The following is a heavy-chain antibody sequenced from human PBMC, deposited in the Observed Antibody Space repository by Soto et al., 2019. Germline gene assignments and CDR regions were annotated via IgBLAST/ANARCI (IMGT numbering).Heavy chain of an antibody. J-gene: IGHJ4*02. CDR3: ASERFGLFYFDY. CDR1: GYTFTGYY. Sequence: QVQLVQSGAEVKNPGASVKVSCKASGYTFTGYYIHWVRQAPGQGLEWVGWINPNNGGTSYAQKFQGGVTMTRDTSISTAYMELSRLRSDDTAVYYCASERFGLFYFDYWGQGTLVTVSS. D-gene: IGHD3-10*01. CDR2: INPNNGGT. V-gene: IGHV1-2*02.